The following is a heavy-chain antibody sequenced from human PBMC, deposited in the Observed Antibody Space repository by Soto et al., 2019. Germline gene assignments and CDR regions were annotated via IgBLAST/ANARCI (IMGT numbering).Heavy chain of an antibody. Sequence: GESLKISWKGSGYSFTSYWIGWLRQMPGKGLEWMGIIYPGDSDTRYSPSFQGQVTISADKSISTAYLQWSSLKASDTAMYYCARRFFGSSSYTRYLFDFRGQGTLVIGSS. D-gene: IGHD6-6*01. J-gene: IGHJ4*02. CDR1: GYSFTSYW. CDR3: ARRFFGSSSYTRYLFDF. V-gene: IGHV5-51*01. CDR2: IYPGDSDT.